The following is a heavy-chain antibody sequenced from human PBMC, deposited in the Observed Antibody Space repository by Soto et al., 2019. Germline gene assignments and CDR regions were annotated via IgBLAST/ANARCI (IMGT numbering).Heavy chain of an antibody. J-gene: IGHJ4*02. CDR3: ARGDTRGCVAY. CDR2: TRDKANSYTT. V-gene: IGHV3-72*01. D-gene: IGHD3-22*01. Sequence: EVQLVESGGGLVQPGGSLRLSCAASGFTVSDHRMDWVRQAPGKGLEWVARTRDKANSYTTEYAASVKGRFTISRDDSKNSVYLQMNSLKTEDTAVYYCARGDTRGCVAYWGQGTLVTVSS. CDR1: GFTVSDHR.